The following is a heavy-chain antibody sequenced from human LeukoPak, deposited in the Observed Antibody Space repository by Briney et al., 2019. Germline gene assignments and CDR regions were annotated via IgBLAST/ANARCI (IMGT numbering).Heavy chain of an antibody. D-gene: IGHD3-3*01. J-gene: IGHJ4*02. CDR1: GGSFSGYY. Sequence: ETLSLTCAVYGGSFSGYYWSWVRQAPGKGLEWVASIKHDGSEKYYVDSVRGRFTISRDNTMNSLYLQMSSLRAEDTAVYYCATDRGWRTSGYYLYYFEYWGQGTLVTFSS. CDR3: ATDRGWRTSGYYLYYFEY. CDR2: IKHDGSEK. V-gene: IGHV3-7*01.